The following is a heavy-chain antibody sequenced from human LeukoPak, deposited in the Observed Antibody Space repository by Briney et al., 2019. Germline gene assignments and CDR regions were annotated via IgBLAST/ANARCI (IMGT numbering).Heavy chain of an antibody. V-gene: IGHV3-64D*09. CDR3: VKDNSGWLYYFVN. J-gene: IGHJ4*02. D-gene: IGHD6-19*01. Sequence: GGSLRLSCSASGFTFNSYAMHWGRQAPGKGLEYVSGVSTNGGSTYYADSAKDRFTISRDNSKNTLYLQMSSLRPEDTAVYYCVKDNSGWLYYFVNWGQGTLVTVSS. CDR1: GFTFNSYA. CDR2: VSTNGGST.